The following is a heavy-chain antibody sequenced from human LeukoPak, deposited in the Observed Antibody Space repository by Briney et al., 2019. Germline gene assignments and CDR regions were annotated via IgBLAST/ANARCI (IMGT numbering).Heavy chain of an antibody. J-gene: IGHJ5*02. CDR2: MNPNSGNT. D-gene: IGHD6-19*01. Sequence: ASVKVSCKASGYTFTSYDINWVRQATGQGLEWMGWMNPNSGNTGYAQKFQGRVTITRNTSISTAYMELSSLRSEDTAVYYCARVRIAVAGTGCWFDPWGQGTLVTVSS. CDR3: ARVRIAVAGTGCWFDP. V-gene: IGHV1-8*03. CDR1: GYTFTSYD.